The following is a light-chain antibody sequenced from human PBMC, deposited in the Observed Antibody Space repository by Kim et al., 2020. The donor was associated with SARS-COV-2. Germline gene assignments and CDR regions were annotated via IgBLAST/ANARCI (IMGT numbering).Light chain of an antibody. Sequence: SSELTQDPAVSVALGQTVRITCQGDSLRSYYATWYQQKPGQAPILVIYGKNNRPSGIPDRFYGSSSGNTASLTITGTQAGDEADSYSNSRESNDNVVFGG. CDR2: GKN. CDR3: NSRESNDNVV. J-gene: IGLJ2*01. CDR1: SLRSYY. V-gene: IGLV3-19*01.